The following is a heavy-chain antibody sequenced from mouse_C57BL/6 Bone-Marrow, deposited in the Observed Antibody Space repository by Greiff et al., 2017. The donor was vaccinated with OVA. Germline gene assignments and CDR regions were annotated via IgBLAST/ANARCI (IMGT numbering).Heavy chain of an antibody. CDR3: DGDYY. D-gene: IGHD2-13*01. CDR2: IDPENGDT. J-gene: IGHJ2*01. Sequence: VQLQQSGAELVRPGASVKLSCTASGINIKDDYMHWVKQRPEQGPEWIGWIDPENGDTEYASKFQGKVTITVDTSSNTAYLQLSSLTSEDTAVYSCDGDYYWGQGTTLTVAS. CDR1: GINIKDDY. V-gene: IGHV14-4*01.